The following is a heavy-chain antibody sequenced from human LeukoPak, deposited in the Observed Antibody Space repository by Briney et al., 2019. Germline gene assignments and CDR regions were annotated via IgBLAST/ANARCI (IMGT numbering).Heavy chain of an antibody. D-gene: IGHD6-13*01. J-gene: IGHJ4*02. V-gene: IGHV3-9*01. CDR1: GFTFDDYA. CDR3: AKDMVGRIAAAGAPLDY. Sequence: GGSLRLSCAASGFTFDDYAMHWVRQAPGKGLEWVSGISWNSGSIGYADSVKGRFTISRDNAKNSLYLQMNSLRAEDTALYYCAKDMVGRIAAAGAPLDYWGQGTLVTVSS. CDR2: ISWNSGSI.